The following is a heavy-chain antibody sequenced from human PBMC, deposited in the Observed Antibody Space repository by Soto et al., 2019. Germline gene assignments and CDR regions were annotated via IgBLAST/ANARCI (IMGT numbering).Heavy chain of an antibody. CDR2: IKQDGSEK. CDR1: GFTFSSYW. CDR3: SRADSWYGHSYYYYGMDV. V-gene: IGHV3-7*01. J-gene: IGHJ6*02. D-gene: IGHD6-13*01. Sequence: GGSLRLSCAASGFTFSSYWMSWVRQAPGKGLEWVANIKQDGSEKDYVDSVKGRFTISRDNAKNSLYLQMNSLRAEDTAVYYCSRADSWYGHSYYYYGMDVWGQGTTVTVS.